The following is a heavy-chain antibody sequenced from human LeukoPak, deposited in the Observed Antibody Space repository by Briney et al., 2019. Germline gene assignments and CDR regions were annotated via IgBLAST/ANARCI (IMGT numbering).Heavy chain of an antibody. CDR2: IKQDGSEK. J-gene: IGHJ4*02. CDR3: ASYTWFGEQIFDY. V-gene: IGHV3-7*01. D-gene: IGHD3-10*01. Sequence: PGGSLRLSCAASGFTFSSYWMSWVRQAPGKGLEWVANIKQDGSEKYYVDSVKGRFTISRDNAKNSLYLQMNSLRAEDTAVYYCASYTWFGEQIFDYWGQGTLVTVSS. CDR1: GFTFSSYW.